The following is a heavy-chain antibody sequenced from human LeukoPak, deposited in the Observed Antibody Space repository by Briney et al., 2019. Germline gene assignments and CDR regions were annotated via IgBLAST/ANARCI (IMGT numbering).Heavy chain of an antibody. CDR1: EFTFNNYV. CDR2: KWPDRDG. V-gene: IGHV3-33*01. CDR3: ARRGYSGYEGEDY. J-gene: IGHJ4*02. D-gene: IGHD5-12*01. Sequence: GGSLRLSCAASEFTFNNYVIHWVRQAPGKGLEWVAVKWPDRDGYADSVRGRFSISRDNSENTLYLQMNSLRAEDTAVYYCARRGYSGYEGEDYWGQGTLVTVSS.